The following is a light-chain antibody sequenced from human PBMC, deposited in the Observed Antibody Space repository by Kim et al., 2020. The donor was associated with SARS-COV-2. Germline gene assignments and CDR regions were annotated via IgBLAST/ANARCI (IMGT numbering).Light chain of an antibody. CDR3: SAYTSTSTLV. V-gene: IGLV2-14*01. Sequence: QSALTQPASVSGSPGQSITISCTGTSSDIGAYDYVSWYQQHPGKAPKLMIYEVNNRPSGVSNRFFGSKSGNTASLTISGLQAEDEADYYCSAYTSTSTLVFSTGTKVTVL. CDR1: SSDIGAYDY. J-gene: IGLJ1*01. CDR2: EVN.